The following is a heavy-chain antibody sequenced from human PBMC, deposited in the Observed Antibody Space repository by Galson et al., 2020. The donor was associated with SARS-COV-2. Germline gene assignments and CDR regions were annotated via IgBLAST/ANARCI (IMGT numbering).Heavy chain of an antibody. D-gene: IGHD1-26*01. CDR3: AKVGGGYDRSDY. CDR2: INEGGSEK. J-gene: IGHJ4*02. CDR1: GFTFSNSW. V-gene: IGHV3-7*01. Sequence: GGSLRLSCAVSGFTFSNSWMNWVRQAPGKGLEWVANINEGGSEKVYADSVRGRFTISRDNVNNLLYLQMNSLRVEDMGVYYCAKVGGGYDRSDYWGQGTLVTVSS.